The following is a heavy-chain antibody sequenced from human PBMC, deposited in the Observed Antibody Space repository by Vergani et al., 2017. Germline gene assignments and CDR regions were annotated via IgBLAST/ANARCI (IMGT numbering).Heavy chain of an antibody. CDR3: AKDRRAVTTHTNNWFDP. V-gene: IGHV3-30*04. CDR1: GFTFSSYA. D-gene: IGHD4-17*01. CDR2: ISYDGSNK. J-gene: IGHJ5*02. Sequence: QVQLVESGGGVVQPGRSLRLSCAASGFTFSSYAMHWVRQAPGKGLEWVAVISYDGSNKYYADSVKGRFTISRDNSKNTLYLQMNSLRAEDTAVYYCAKDRRAVTTHTNNWFDPWGQGTLVTVSS.